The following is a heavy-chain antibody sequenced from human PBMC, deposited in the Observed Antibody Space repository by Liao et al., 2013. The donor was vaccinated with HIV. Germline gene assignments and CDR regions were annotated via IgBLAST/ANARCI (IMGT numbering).Heavy chain of an antibody. CDR2: VYYSGST. D-gene: IGHD3-16*01. J-gene: IGHJ3*02. V-gene: IGHV4-39*07. Sequence: QLRLQESGPGLVKPSETLSLTCTVSGGSIDSSNYYWGWIRQPPGKGLEWIGSVYYSGSTYYSPSLKSRVTISVDTSKTQFSLKMNSVTAADTAVYYCARDFTLGGDAFDIWGQGTMVIVSS. CDR3: ARDFTLGGDAFDI. CDR1: GGSIDSSNYY.